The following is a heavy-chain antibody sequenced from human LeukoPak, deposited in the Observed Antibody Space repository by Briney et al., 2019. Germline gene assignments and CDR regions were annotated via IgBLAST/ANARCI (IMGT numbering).Heavy chain of an antibody. CDR1: GGSISSYY. V-gene: IGHV4-59*01. Sequence: SETLSLTCTVSGGSISSYYWSWIRQPPGKGLEWIGYIYYSGSTNYNPSLKSRVTISVDTSKNQFSLKLSSVTAADTAVYYCARDGIFPRGYFDYWGQGTLVTVSS. D-gene: IGHD2-21*01. CDR3: ARDGIFPRGYFDY. CDR2: IYYSGST. J-gene: IGHJ4*02.